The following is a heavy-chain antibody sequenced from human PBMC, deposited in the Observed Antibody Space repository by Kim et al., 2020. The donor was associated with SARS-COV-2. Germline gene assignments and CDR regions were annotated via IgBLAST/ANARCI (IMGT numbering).Heavy chain of an antibody. V-gene: IGHV1-3*01. CDR3: ARSPVIVVTISLDY. CDR1: GYTFTSYA. CDR2: INAGNGNT. D-gene: IGHD5-12*01. J-gene: IGHJ4*02. Sequence: ASVKVSCKASGYTFTSYAMHWVRQAPGQRLEWMGWINAGNGNTKYSQKFQGRVTITRNTSASTAYMELSSLRSEDTAVYYCARSPVIVVTISLDYWGQGTLVTVSS.